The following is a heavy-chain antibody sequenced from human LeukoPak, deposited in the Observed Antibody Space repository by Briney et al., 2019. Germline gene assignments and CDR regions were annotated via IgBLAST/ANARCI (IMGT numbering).Heavy chain of an antibody. CDR1: GFTFSSYG. J-gene: IGHJ4*02. V-gene: IGHV3-30*02. Sequence: GGSLRLSCAASGFTFSSYGMHWVRQAPGKGLGWVAFIRYDGSNKYYADSVKGRFTISRDNSKNTLSLQMNSLRAEDTAVYYCAKIKIWFGDTFDYWGQGTLVTVSS. D-gene: IGHD3-10*01. CDR2: IRYDGSNK. CDR3: AKIKIWFGDTFDY.